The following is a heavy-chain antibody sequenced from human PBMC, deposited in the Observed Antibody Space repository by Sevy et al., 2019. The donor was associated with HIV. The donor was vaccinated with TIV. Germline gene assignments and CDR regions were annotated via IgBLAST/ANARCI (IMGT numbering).Heavy chain of an antibody. CDR1: GFTFSSYG. V-gene: IGHV3-30*18. D-gene: IGHD1-26*01. CDR2: ISYDGSNK. J-gene: IGHJ4*02. Sequence: GGSLRLSCAASGFTFSSYGMHWVRQAPGKGLEWVAVISYDGSNKYYADSVKGRFTISRDKSKSTLFLQMNSLRAEDTAIYYCAKDLVGAFDYWGQGTLVTVSS. CDR3: AKDLVGAFDY.